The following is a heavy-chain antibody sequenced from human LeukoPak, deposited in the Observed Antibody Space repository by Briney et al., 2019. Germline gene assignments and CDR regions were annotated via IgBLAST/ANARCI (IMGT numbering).Heavy chain of an antibody. D-gene: IGHD6-13*01. CDR2: INPETGGT. V-gene: IGHV1-2*02. CDR1: GYSFTDYY. Sequence: ASVKVSCKASGYSFTDYYMHWVRQAPGQGLEWMGSINPETGGTNYARKFQGRVTTTTDTTISTAYMQLSRLRSDDTAVYYCASGLNSRSSSCWGQGTRVTVSS. CDR3: ASGLNSRSSSC. J-gene: IGHJ4*02.